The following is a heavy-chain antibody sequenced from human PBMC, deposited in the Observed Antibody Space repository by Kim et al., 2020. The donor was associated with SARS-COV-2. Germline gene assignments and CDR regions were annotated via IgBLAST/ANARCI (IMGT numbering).Heavy chain of an antibody. Sequence: GGSLRLSCAASGFTFSTYGMYWVRQAPGKGLEWVALISYDGSNEYYADSVKGRFTISRDNSKNTLYLQMNSLRAEDTALFYCAKALLWGVNYFYYGMDVGGQGTTVTVSS. CDR3: AKALLWGVNYFYYGMDV. D-gene: IGHD3-10*01. V-gene: IGHV3-30*18. CDR1: GFTFSTYG. J-gene: IGHJ6*02. CDR2: ISYDGSNE.